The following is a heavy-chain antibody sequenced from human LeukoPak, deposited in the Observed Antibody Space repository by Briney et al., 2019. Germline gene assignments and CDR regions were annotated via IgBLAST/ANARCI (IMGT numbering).Heavy chain of an antibody. Sequence: SETLSLTCTVSGGSISSSSYYWGWIRQPPGKGLEWIGSIYYSGSTYYNPSLKSRVTISVDTSKNQFSLKLSSVTAADTAVYYCARYITMVRGVIKRGFDYWGQGTLVTVSS. V-gene: IGHV4-39*01. J-gene: IGHJ4*02. D-gene: IGHD3-10*01. CDR1: GGSISSSSYY. CDR2: IYYSGST. CDR3: ARYITMVRGVIKRGFDY.